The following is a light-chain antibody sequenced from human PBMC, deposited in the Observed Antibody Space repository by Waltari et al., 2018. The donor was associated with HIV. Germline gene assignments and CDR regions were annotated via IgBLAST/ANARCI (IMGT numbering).Light chain of an antibody. CDR3: QHRSSWPPT. Sequence: EIVLTQSPATLSLSPGQRATLPCRASQSIYVHLGWYQHKPVQPPRLLVYDSSKRVTDIPARFSGSGSGANFTLTISSLEPEDFAVYYCQHRSSWPPTFGGGTRIEI. CDR2: DSS. V-gene: IGKV3-11*01. CDR1: QSIYVH. J-gene: IGKJ4*01.